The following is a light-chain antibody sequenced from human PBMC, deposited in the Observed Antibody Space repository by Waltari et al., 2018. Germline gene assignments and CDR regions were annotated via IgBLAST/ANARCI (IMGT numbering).Light chain of an antibody. CDR2: WAS. Sequence: DIVMTQSPDSLAVSLGERATINCMSSQSVLYSPNNKNYLAWFQQKPGQPPKLLIYWASTRESGVPDRFIGSGSGTDFTLTITSLQAEDVAVYYCQQYYGAPRTFGQGTKVEIK. CDR3: QQYYGAPRT. V-gene: IGKV4-1*01. CDR1: QSVLYSPNNKNY. J-gene: IGKJ1*01.